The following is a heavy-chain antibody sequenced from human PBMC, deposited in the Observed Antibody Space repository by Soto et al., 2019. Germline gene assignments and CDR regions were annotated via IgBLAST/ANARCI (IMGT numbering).Heavy chain of an antibody. J-gene: IGHJ4*02. V-gene: IGHV3-21*01. CDR1: GFAFNNYG. CDR3: AREDSIIIPAVSDF. Sequence: GESLRLSCTVSGFAFNNYGINWVRQAPGKGLEWVSSISKSDYTYYSDSVTGRFTISRDNAKNSVSLQMNTLRVEDTAVYYCAREDSIIIPAVSDFWGQGTLVTVSS. CDR2: ISKSDYT. D-gene: IGHD2-2*01.